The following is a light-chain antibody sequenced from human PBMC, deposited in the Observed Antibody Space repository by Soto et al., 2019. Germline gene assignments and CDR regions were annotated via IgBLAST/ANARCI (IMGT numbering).Light chain of an antibody. CDR1: GSALVNYNL. CDR3: CSGLSGSPFDVL. J-gene: IGLJ3*02. V-gene: IGLV2-23*01. CDR2: EST. Sequence: QSALTQPASVSGSPGQSITISCTGTGSALVNYNLVSWYQQPPGQAPRLVIYESTKRPSGVSDRFSASKSGNTASLPISGLQADDDADYYCCSGLSGSPFDVLFGGGTKVTVL.